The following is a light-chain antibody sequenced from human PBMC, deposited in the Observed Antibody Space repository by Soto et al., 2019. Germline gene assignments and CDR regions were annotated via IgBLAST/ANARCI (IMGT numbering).Light chain of an antibody. Sequence: DIVMTQSPLSLSVTPGEPASISCRSSQSLLHSNGYNYLDWYLQKPGQSPQVLIYVGSNRASGVPDRFSGSGSDTDFTLKISRVEAEDVGVYYCMQALQTPTFGQGTKVEIK. J-gene: IGKJ1*01. V-gene: IGKV2-28*01. CDR2: VGS. CDR1: QSLLHSNGYNY. CDR3: MQALQTPT.